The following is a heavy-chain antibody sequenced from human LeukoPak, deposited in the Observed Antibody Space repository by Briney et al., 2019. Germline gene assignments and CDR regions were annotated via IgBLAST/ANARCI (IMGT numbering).Heavy chain of an antibody. Sequence: PSETLSLTCTVSGGSISSSTYYWGWIRQPPGEGLEWIGSIYYSGSTYYNPSLKSRVTISVDTSKNQFSLKLNSVTAADTAVYYCARVPITMHINWFDPWGQGTLVTVS. CDR1: GGSISSSTYY. J-gene: IGHJ5*02. CDR2: IYYSGST. V-gene: IGHV4-39*01. D-gene: IGHD3-10*01. CDR3: ARVPITMHINWFDP.